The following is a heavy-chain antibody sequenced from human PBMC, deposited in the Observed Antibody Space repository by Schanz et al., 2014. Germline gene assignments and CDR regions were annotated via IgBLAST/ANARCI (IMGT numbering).Heavy chain of an antibody. Sequence: EVQLVESGGGMVQPGGSLRLSCAASGFSFSNYWMSWVRQAPGKGLEWVANIKQDGSEKYYVDSVKGRFTISRDNAKKSLYLRMNSLRAEDTAVYYCARDRVGASSYFDYWGQGTLVTVSS. CDR3: ARDRVGASSYFDY. CDR2: IKQDGSEK. D-gene: IGHD1-26*01. CDR1: GFSFSNYW. J-gene: IGHJ4*02. V-gene: IGHV3-7*01.